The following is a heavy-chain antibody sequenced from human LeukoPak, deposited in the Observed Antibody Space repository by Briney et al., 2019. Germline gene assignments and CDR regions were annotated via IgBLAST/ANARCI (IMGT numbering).Heavy chain of an antibody. J-gene: IGHJ1*01. CDR2: IYTSGST. D-gene: IGHD3-22*01. CDR3: ARVSYYDSSGYYYGYFQH. V-gene: IGHV4-61*02. Sequence: SETLSLTCTVSGGSISSGSYYWSWIRQPAGKGLEWVGRIYTSGSTNYNPSLKSRVTISVDTSKNQFSLKLSSVTAADTAAYYCARVSYYDSSGYYYGYFQHWGQGTLVTVSS. CDR1: GGSISSGSYY.